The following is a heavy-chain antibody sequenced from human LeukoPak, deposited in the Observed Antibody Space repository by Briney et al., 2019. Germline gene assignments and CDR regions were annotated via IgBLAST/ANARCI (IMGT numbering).Heavy chain of an antibody. Sequence: MPSETLSLTCTVSGGSISSYYWSWLRQPPGKGLEWIGYIYYSGSTNYNPSLKSRVTISVDTSKNQFSLKLSSVTAADTAVYYCARVSGYDWESSFDYWGQGTLVTVSS. D-gene: IGHD5-12*01. V-gene: IGHV4-59*01. CDR3: ARVSGYDWESSFDY. CDR1: GGSISSYY. CDR2: IYYSGST. J-gene: IGHJ4*02.